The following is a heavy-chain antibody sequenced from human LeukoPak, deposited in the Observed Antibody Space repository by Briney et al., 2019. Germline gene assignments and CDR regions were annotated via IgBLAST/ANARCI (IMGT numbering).Heavy chain of an antibody. D-gene: IGHD6-6*01. CDR1: GFTVSNDY. V-gene: IGHV3-53*01. Sequence: GGSLRLSCAVSGFTVSNDYMSWVRQAPGKGLEWVSVIYGGGATYYTDSVRGRFTISRDNFENTLFLQMDNLRAEDTAVYYCTRLLPSSHHFFDSWDQGTLVAVSS. J-gene: IGHJ4*02. CDR3: TRLLPSSHHFFDS. CDR2: IYGGGAT.